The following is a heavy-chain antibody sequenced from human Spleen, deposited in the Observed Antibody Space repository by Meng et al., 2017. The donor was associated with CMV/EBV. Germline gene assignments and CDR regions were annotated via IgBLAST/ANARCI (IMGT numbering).Heavy chain of an antibody. J-gene: IGHJ4*02. CDR2: IGSSGTTT. Sequence: GGSLRLSCAASGFTFSDYYMTWIHQAPGKGLEWLSYIGSSGTTTYYADSVRGRFTVSRDNAKNSLYLQMNSLRAEDTAVYYCAREYSNDNDYWGQGTLVTVSS. V-gene: IGHV3-11*04. CDR1: GFTFSDYY. D-gene: IGHD4-11*01. CDR3: AREYSNDNDY.